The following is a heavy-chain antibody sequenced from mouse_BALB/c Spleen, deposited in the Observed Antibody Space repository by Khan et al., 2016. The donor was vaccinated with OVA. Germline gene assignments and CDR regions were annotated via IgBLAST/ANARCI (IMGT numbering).Heavy chain of an antibody. CDR2: ISYSGST. Sequence: EVKLLESGPGLVKPSQSLSLTCTVTGYSITSDYAWNWIRQFPGNKLEWMGYISYSGSTSYPPSLKSRISITRNTSKNQLFLQLNSVTTEDTATYYGTGGRAYWGQGTLVTVSA. CDR3: TGGRAY. J-gene: IGHJ3*01. V-gene: IGHV3-2*02. CDR1: GYSITSDYA. D-gene: IGHD3-3*01.